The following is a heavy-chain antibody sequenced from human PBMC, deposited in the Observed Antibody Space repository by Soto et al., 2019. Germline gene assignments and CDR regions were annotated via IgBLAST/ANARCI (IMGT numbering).Heavy chain of an antibody. CDR2: ISGTGTTT. V-gene: IGHV3-23*01. D-gene: IGHD2-8*01. CDR3: VKAVYLLDFDY. CDR1: GLTFSSYA. Sequence: GGSLRLSCAASGLTFSSYAMTWVRQAPGKGLEWVSTISGTGTTTYYADSVKGRFTISRDNSKNTLYLQMNSLRTEDTAVYYCVKAVYLLDFDYWGQGTLVTVSS. J-gene: IGHJ4*02.